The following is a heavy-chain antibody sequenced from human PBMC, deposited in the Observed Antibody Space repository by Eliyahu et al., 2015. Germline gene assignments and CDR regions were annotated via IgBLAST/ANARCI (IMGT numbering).Heavy chain of an antibody. CDR2: ISGSGDRT. V-gene: IGHV3-23*01. Sequence: EVQLLESGGGLVQPGGSLXLSCAASGFTLTDYIMTWVRLAPGKGLEWVSAISGSGDRTYYADSVKGRFTISRDNSKKTLYLQMTSLRAGDTAVYYCARDGPYSSGWDALDFWGQGTLVTVSS. CDR1: GFTLTDYI. D-gene: IGHD6-19*01. CDR3: ARDGPYSSGWDALDF. J-gene: IGHJ4*02.